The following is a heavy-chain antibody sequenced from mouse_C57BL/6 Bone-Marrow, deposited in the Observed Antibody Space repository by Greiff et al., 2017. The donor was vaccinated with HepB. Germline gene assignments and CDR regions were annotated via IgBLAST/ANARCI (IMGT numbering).Heavy chain of an antibody. CDR2: IDPSDSYT. V-gene: IGHV1-50*01. CDR1: GYTFTSYW. D-gene: IGHD2-2*01. Sequence: QVHVKQPGAELVKPGASVKLSCKASGYTFTSYWMQWVKQRPGQGLEWIGEIDPSDSYTNYNQKFKGKATLTVDTSSSTAYMQLSSLTSEDSAVYYCAREVVTTGWYFDVWGTGTTVTVSS. CDR3: AREVVTTGWYFDV. J-gene: IGHJ1*03.